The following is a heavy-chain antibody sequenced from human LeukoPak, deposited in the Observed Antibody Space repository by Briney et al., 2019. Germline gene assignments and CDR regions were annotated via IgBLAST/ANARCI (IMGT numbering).Heavy chain of an antibody. CDR2: IYYSGST. D-gene: IGHD2-15*01. V-gene: IGHV4-31*03. CDR3: AGAATHDAFDI. J-gene: IGHJ3*02. CDR1: GGSISSGGYS. Sequence: NPSQTLSLTCTVSGGSISSGGYSWSWIHQHPGKGLEWIGYIYYSGSTYYNPSLKSRVTISVDTSKNQFSLKLRSVTAADTAVYYCAGAATHDAFDIWGQGTMVTVSS.